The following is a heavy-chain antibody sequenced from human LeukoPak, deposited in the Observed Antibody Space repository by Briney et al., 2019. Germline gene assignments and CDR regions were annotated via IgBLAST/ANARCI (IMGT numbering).Heavy chain of an antibody. Sequence: ASVRVSCKAPGYAFNIYDINWVRQATGQGLEWMGWMNPDSGNTGFAQKFQGRVTMTRSTSITTAYMELSSLRFEDTAVYYCAVHLPGDYLDRWGQGTLVTVSS. J-gene: IGHJ4*02. V-gene: IGHV1-8*01. CDR2: MNPDSGNT. CDR1: GYAFNIYD. CDR3: AVHLPGDYLDR.